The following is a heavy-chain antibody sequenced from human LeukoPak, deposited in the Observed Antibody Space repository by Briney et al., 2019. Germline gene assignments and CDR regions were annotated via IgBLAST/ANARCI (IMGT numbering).Heavy chain of an antibody. J-gene: IGHJ6*02. CDR3: ARGLSRWSTPTSSYYYRMDV. CDR1: GGTLSTYS. V-gene: IGHV1-69*13. D-gene: IGHD4-23*01. CDR2: IIPIFNTI. Sequence: SVKVSCKASGGTLSTYSISWVRQAPGQGLEWMGGIIPIFNTINYAQRFQGGVTLTADESTNTAYMELSSLRSEDTAVYYCARGLSRWSTPTSSYYYRMDVWGQGTTVAVSS.